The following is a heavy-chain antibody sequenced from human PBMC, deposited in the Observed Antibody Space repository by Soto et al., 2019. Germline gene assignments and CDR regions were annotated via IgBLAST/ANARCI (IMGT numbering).Heavy chain of an antibody. Sequence: PGGSLRLSCTASGFTFGGYAMSWVRQAPGKGLEWVGFIRGKAYSATTEYAASVNGRFTISRDDSKGIVYLHMNSLKTEDTAVYYCTRAKHPQWETSHYYFDYWGQGALVTVSS. D-gene: IGHD1-26*01. J-gene: IGHJ4*02. CDR2: IRGKAYSATT. CDR3: TRAKHPQWETSHYYFDY. V-gene: IGHV3-49*04. CDR1: GFTFGGYA.